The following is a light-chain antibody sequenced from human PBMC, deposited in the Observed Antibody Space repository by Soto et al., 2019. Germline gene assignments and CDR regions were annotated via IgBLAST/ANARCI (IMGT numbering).Light chain of an antibody. CDR2: AAS. CDR3: QQSYSSLT. Sequence: TQSPGTLSLSPGERATLSFRASQSVSNNYLAWYQQKPGKAPELLIYAASTLQSGVPSRFSGSGSGTDFTLTISSLQPEDFATYYCQQSYSSLTFGGGTKVDIK. CDR1: QSVSNNY. V-gene: IGKV1-39*01. J-gene: IGKJ4*01.